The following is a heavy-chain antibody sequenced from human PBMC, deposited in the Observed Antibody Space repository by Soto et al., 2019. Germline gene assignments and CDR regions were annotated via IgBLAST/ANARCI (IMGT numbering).Heavy chain of an antibody. D-gene: IGHD2-15*01. Sequence: GGSLRLSCTASGFTFGDYAMSWFRQAPGKGLEWVGFIRSKAYGGTTEYAASVKGRFTISRDDSKSIAYLQMNSLKTEDTAVYYCTTPGYCSGGSCYRPGAFDSWGQGTMVTVSS. CDR2: IRSKAYGGTT. CDR1: GFTFGDYA. J-gene: IGHJ3*02. V-gene: IGHV3-49*03. CDR3: TTPGYCSGGSCYRPGAFDS.